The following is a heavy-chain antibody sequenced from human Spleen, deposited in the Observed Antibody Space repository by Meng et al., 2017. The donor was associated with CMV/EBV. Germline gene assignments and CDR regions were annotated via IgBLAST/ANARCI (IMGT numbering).Heavy chain of an antibody. Sequence: QITLNESGPTLGKPTQTLTLTCTFSGFSLSTSGVGVGWIRQPPGKALEWLALIYWDDDKRYGPSLKSRLTITKDTSKNQVVLTMTNMDPVDTATYYCAHTRLYDWFDPWGQGTLVTVSS. CDR1: GFSLSTSGVG. V-gene: IGHV2-5*05. CDR3: AHTRLYDWFDP. D-gene: IGHD2/OR15-2a*01. CDR2: IYWDDDK. J-gene: IGHJ5*02.